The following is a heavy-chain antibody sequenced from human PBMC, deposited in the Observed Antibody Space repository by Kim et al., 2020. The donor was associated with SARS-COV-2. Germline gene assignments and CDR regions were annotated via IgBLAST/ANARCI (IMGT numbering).Heavy chain of an antibody. CDR3: AKGYDYVWGSYRSEYFQH. J-gene: IGHJ1*01. V-gene: IGHV3-30*02. D-gene: IGHD3-16*02. Sequence: VKGRLTISRDNSKNTLYLQMNSLRAEDTAVYYCAKGYDYVWGSYRSEYFQHWGQGTLVTVSS.